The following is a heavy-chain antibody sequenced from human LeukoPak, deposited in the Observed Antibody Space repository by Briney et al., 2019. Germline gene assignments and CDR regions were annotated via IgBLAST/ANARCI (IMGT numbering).Heavy chain of an antibody. CDR1: GGSISSSSYY. CDR2: IYYSGST. V-gene: IGHV4-39*01. CDR3: ASSGTGITMIVVD. D-gene: IGHD3-22*01. Sequence: SETLSLTCTVSGGSISSSSYYWGWIRQPPGKGLEWIGSIYYSGSTHYNPSLKSRVTISVDTSKNQFSLKLSSVTAADTAVYYCASSGTGITMIVVDWGQGTLVTVSS. J-gene: IGHJ4*02.